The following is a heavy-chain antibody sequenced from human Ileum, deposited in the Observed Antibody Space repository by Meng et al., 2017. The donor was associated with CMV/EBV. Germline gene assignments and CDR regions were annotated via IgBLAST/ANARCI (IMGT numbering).Heavy chain of an antibody. V-gene: IGHV4-34*01. J-gene: IGHJ5*02. D-gene: IGHD2-2*01. CDR2: INHSGIA. CDR1: GRSVKDDN. Sequence: GRSVKDDNRKWTRQPPGKGLEWIGEINHSGIASVNPSLRNRVSISEDMSKNQFSLKLTSVTAADTAVYYCARLFGIVIGPAAIGSDPWGQGTLVTVSS. CDR3: ARLFGIVIGPAAIGSDP.